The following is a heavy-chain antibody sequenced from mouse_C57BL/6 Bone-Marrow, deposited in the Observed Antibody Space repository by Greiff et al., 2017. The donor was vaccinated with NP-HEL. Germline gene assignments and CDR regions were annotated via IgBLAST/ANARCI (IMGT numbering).Heavy chain of an antibody. D-gene: IGHD2-12*01. CDR3: GNAYYKNAMDY. CDR1: GFSLTSYG. V-gene: IGHV2-4*01. CDR2: IWSGGST. J-gene: IGHJ4*01. Sequence: QVQLKESGPGLVQPSQSLSITCTVSGFSLTSYGVHWVRQPPGKGLEWLGVIWSGGSTDYNAAFISRLSISKDNSKSQVFFKMNSLQADDTAIYYCGNAYYKNAMDYWGQGTSVTVSS.